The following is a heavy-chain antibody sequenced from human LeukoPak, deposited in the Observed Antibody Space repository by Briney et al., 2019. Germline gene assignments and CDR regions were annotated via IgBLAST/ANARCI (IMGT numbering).Heavy chain of an antibody. CDR3: ARGGDYPFDY. Sequence: PGGSLRLSCAASGFTFSSYWMHWVRQAPGKGRVWVSRSNSEGSSTNYADSVKGRFPISRDNAKNTLYLQMNSLRAEDTAVYYCARGGDYPFDYWGRGTLVTVSS. D-gene: IGHD4-17*01. CDR1: GFTFSSYW. CDR2: SNSEGSST. J-gene: IGHJ4*02. V-gene: IGHV3-74*01.